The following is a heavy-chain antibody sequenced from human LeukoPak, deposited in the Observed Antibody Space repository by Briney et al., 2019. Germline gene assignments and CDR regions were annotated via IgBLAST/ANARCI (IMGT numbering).Heavy chain of an antibody. Sequence: ASVTVSFKFSVSTLIHLSIHWVRQAPGKGLEYVGGSDPEDGETFHAQNFQGRVTMIEETSIDTAYMELSSLRSEDTAVYYCVTDRARLFWYFDLWGRGTLVTVSS. J-gene: IGHJ2*01. CDR1: VSTLIHLS. D-gene: IGHD2-21*02. CDR2: SDPEDGET. V-gene: IGHV1-24*01. CDR3: VTDRARLFWYFDL.